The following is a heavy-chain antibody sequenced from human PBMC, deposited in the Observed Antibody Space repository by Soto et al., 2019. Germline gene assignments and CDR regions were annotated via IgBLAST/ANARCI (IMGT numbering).Heavy chain of an antibody. D-gene: IGHD1-1*01. CDR1: GFIFSNYA. CDR3: TKGGIPRRYNIPKVDFDY. J-gene: IGHJ4*02. V-gene: IGHV3-23*01. CDR2: IIGSGATT. Sequence: LRLSCAASGFIFSNYAMSWVRQAPGRGLEWVSAIIGSGATTYYPDSVKGRFTISSDNSKNTLYIQMNNLRADDTAVYYCTKGGIPRRYNIPKVDFDYWGQGSLVTVSS.